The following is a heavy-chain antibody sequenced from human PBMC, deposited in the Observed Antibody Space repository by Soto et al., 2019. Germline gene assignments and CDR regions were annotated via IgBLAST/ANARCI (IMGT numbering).Heavy chain of an antibody. CDR1: GGSMSKLY. Sequence: SETLSLTCIFSGGSMSKLYWSWIRKTAGKGLEWMGRVYATGTSDYNPSLRSRIAMSVDISKKTFSLRLRSVTAADTGVYYCVRDGSKNLRDCFDPWGQGILVTVSS. J-gene: IGHJ5*02. V-gene: IGHV4-4*07. D-gene: IGHD4-17*01. CDR2: VYATGTS. CDR3: VRDGSKNLRDCFDP.